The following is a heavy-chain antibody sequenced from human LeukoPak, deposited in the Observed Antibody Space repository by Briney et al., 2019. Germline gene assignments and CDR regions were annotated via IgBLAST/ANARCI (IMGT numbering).Heavy chain of an antibody. CDR3: HEYSSSSHSFDY. J-gene: IGHJ4*02. CDR1: GGSFSGYY. D-gene: IGHD6-6*01. V-gene: IGHV4-34*01. CDR2: INHSGST. Sequence: PSETLSLTCAAYGGSFSGYYWSWIRQPPGKGLEWIGEINHSGSTNYNPSLKSRVTISVDTSKNQFSLKLSSVTAADTAVYYCHEYSSSSHSFDYWGQGTLVTVSS.